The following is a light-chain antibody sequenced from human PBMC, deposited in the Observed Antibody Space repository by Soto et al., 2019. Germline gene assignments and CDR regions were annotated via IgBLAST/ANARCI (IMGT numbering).Light chain of an antibody. Sequence: DIVMTQSPDSLAVSLGERATINCKSSQSVLYTSNNKNYLAWYQRKPGQPPKLLIYWASTRESGVPDRFSGSGSGTDFILTISSLQAEDVAVYYCQQYYSTPPSFGGGTKVDI. CDR3: QQYYSTPPS. V-gene: IGKV4-1*01. J-gene: IGKJ4*01. CDR1: QSVLYTSNNKNY. CDR2: WAS.